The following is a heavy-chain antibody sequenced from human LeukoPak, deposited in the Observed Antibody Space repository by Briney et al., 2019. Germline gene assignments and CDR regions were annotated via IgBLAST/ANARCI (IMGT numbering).Heavy chain of an antibody. D-gene: IGHD4-23*01. J-gene: IGHJ3*02. Sequence: GGSLRLSCAASGLTFSNYSMNWVRQAPGKGLQWVSSISRSRSYIYYADSVKGRFTISRDNAKNSLYLQMNSLRAEDTAVYYCARRDPTLAALGAFDIWGQGTMVTVSS. CDR1: GLTFSNYS. CDR3: ARRDPTLAALGAFDI. V-gene: IGHV3-21*01. CDR2: ISRSRSYI.